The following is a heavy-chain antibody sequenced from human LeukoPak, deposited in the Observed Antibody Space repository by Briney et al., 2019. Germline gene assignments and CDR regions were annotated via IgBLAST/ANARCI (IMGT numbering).Heavy chain of an antibody. Sequence: SETLSLTCTVSGGSISSDYRSWIRQPPGKGLEWIAYIYNSGSTNYNPSLKSRVTITEETTNNQSPQQLSNVLPADTTAYYCGRVCDHDYHDLFFDYWGQGTLVTVSS. J-gene: IGHJ4*02. CDR1: GGSISSDY. CDR3: GRVCDHDYHDLFFDY. CDR2: IYNSGST. D-gene: IGHD4-17*01. V-gene: IGHV4-4*08.